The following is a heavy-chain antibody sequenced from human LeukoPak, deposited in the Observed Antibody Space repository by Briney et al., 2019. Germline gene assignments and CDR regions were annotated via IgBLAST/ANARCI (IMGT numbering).Heavy chain of an antibody. D-gene: IGHD6-19*01. V-gene: IGHV5-51*01. CDR1: GYSFTSYW. Sequence: GESLKISCKGSGYSFTSYWIAWVRQMPGKGLEWMGSIYPNASYINYNPAFQGQVTISADKSINTAYLQWSSLKASDTATYYCAKNLITVAALSPFDYWGQGSLVTVSS. CDR2: IYPNASYI. CDR3: AKNLITVAALSPFDY. J-gene: IGHJ4*02.